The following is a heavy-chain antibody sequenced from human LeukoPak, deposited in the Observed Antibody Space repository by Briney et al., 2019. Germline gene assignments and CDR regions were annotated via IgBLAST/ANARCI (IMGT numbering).Heavy chain of an antibody. Sequence: PGGSLRLSCAASGFSVSSTYMIWVRQAPGKWLEWVSIIYRDGSTYYADYVKGRFTISRDNSKNTLYLQMNSLRVEDTAMYYCARDSGDGDYEPLDSWGQGTLVIVSS. V-gene: IGHV3-53*01. D-gene: IGHD4-17*01. CDR1: GFSVSSTY. CDR3: ARDSGDGDYEPLDS. J-gene: IGHJ4*02. CDR2: IYRDGST.